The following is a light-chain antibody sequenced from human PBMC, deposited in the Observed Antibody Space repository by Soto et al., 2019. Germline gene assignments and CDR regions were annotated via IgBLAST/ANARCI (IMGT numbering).Light chain of an antibody. CDR1: NSDVGAHDL. Sequence: QSALTQPASVSGSPGQSITISCTGTNSDVGAHDLVSWYQHHPGKAPRLMIYGVSNRPSGVSNRFSGSKSGNTASLTIPGLQAEDEADYYCSSYTTSTTVEFGGGTKLTVL. CDR3: SSYTTSTTVE. CDR2: GVS. J-gene: IGLJ2*01. V-gene: IGLV2-14*01.